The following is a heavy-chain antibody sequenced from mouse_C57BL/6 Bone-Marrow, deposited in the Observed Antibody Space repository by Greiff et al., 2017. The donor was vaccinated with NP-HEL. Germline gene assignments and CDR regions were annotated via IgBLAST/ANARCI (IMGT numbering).Heavy chain of an antibody. CDR2: ISNGGGST. CDR3: ARQAYYSNFGFAY. V-gene: IGHV5-12*01. D-gene: IGHD2-5*01. J-gene: IGHJ3*01. Sequence: EVQGVESGGGLVQPGGSLKLSCAASGFTFSDYYMYWVRQTPEKRLEWVAYISNGGGSTYYPQPVKGRFTISRDNAKNTLYLQMSRLKSEDTAMYYCARQAYYSNFGFAYWGQGTLVTVSA. CDR1: GFTFSDYY.